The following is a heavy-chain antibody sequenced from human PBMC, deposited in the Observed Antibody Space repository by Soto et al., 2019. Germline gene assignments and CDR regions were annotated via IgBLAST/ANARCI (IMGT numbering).Heavy chain of an antibody. CDR1: GFTFSTYT. V-gene: IGHV3-23*01. D-gene: IGHD2-2*01. Sequence: GGSLRLSCAASGFTFSTYTMSWVRQAPGKGLEWVSAISGSGGSPSYADSVQGQFTISRDNPKNTLYLQMNSLRVEDTAMYYCAKARCSTTNCYVPDYWGQGTLVTVSS. CDR2: ISGSGGSP. J-gene: IGHJ4*02. CDR3: AKARCSTTNCYVPDY.